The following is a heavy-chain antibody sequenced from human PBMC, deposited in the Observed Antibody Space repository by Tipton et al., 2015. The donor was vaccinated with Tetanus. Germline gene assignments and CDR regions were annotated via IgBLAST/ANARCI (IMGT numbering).Heavy chain of an antibody. V-gene: IGHV4-39*07. J-gene: IGHJ4*02. Sequence: TLSLTCTVSGGSISSGGYYWSWIRQPPGKGLEWIGEINHSGSTNYNPSLKSRVTISVDTSKNQFSPKLSSVTAADTAVYYCARGRYCSGGSCYFDYWGQGTLVTVSS. CDR1: GGSISSGGYY. CDR3: ARGRYCSGGSCYFDY. D-gene: IGHD2-15*01. CDR2: INHSGST.